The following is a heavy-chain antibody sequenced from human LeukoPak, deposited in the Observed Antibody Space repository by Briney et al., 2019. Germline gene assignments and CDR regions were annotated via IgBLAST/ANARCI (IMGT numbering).Heavy chain of an antibody. CDR3: ARDSVQWIAAAEYMDV. Sequence: ASVKVSCKASGGTFSKYAISWVRQAPGQGLEWMGGIIPIFGTANYAQKLQGRVTMTTDTSTSTAYMELRSLRSDDTAVYYCARDSVQWIAAAEYMDVWGKGTTVTVSS. CDR1: GGTFSKYA. CDR2: IIPIFGTA. D-gene: IGHD6-13*01. J-gene: IGHJ6*03. V-gene: IGHV1-69*05.